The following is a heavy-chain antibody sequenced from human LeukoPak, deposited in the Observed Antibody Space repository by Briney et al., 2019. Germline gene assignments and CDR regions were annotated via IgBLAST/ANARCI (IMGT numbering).Heavy chain of an antibody. CDR1: GGPISRYY. CDR2: IYYSGSN. CDR3: ARHGPWGGDCYLGWFDP. D-gene: IGHD2-21*02. Sequence: SDPLTLLCTVSGGPISRYYWIWIRQPPGKGLEWIGYIYYSGSNNFNPSLKSRVTLSVDTSKNQFSLKLSSVTAADTGVYYCARHGPWGGDCYLGWFDPWGQGTLVTVSS. V-gene: IGHV4-59*08. J-gene: IGHJ5*02.